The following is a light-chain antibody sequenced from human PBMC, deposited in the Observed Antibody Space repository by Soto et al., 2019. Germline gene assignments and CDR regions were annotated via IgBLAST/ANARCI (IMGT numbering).Light chain of an antibody. CDR1: RSNIGAGYD. J-gene: IGLJ2*01. CDR3: QSYDSTLSGVI. CDR2: GNG. V-gene: IGLV1-40*01. Sequence: QSVLTQAPSVSGAPGQRVTISCTGSRSNIGAGYDVHWYQHLPGRAPKLLVSGNGDRPSGVPDRFSVSKSGPSASLAITGLQADDEAEYYCQSYDSTLSGVIFGGGTKLTVL.